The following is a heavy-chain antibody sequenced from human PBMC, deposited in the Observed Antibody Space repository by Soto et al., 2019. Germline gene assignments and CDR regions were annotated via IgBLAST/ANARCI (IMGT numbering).Heavy chain of an antibody. CDR3: AKVSRRGSAIDYDY. CDR2: MNPNSGDT. J-gene: IGHJ4*02. D-gene: IGHD3-10*01. CDR1: GYTFTNYD. Sequence: QVQLVQSGAEVKKPGASVKVSCKASGYTFTNYDMNWVRQATGQGLEWMGWMNPNSGDTGYAQKFQGRVTMTRDSSITTAYMELSSLRSEATAVYYWAKVSRRGSAIDYDYWGQGTLVTVSS. V-gene: IGHV1-8*01.